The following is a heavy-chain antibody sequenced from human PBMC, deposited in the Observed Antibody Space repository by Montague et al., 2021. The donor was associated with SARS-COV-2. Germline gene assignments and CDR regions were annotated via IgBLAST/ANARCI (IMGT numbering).Heavy chain of an antibody. V-gene: IGHV4-38-2*02. Sequence: SETLSLTCTVSGFSIGSGDYWGWIRQPPGKGLEGSGSIYHSGTTYYNTSLQSRLTMSIDTTTNQFSLRLTSVTAADTAVFFCVREKAGGLRNVFDIWGQGTTVTVSS. CDR2: IYHSGTT. CDR3: VREKAGGLRNVFDI. J-gene: IGHJ3*02. CDR1: GFSIGSGDY.